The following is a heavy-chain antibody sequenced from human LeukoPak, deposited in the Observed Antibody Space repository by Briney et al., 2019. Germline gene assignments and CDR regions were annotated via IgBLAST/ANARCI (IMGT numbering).Heavy chain of an antibody. CDR1: GNTFTRYY. J-gene: IGHJ3*02. Sequence: ASVKVSCKASGNTFTRYYMHWVRQAPGQGLEWMGIIKPSGGSTSYAQKFQGRVTMTRDTSTSTVYMELSRLRSEDTAVYYCARGGLGYSGPYDAFDIWGQGTMVTVSS. CDR3: ARGGLGYSGPYDAFDI. CDR2: IKPSGGST. V-gene: IGHV1-46*01. D-gene: IGHD5-12*01.